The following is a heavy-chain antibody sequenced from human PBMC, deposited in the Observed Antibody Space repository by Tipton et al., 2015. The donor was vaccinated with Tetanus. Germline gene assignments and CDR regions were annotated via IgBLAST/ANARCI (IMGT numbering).Heavy chain of an antibody. V-gene: IGHV3-30*04. D-gene: IGHD6-6*01. CDR2: ISYDGSNK. CDR1: GFTFSSYA. CDR3: ARGEYSSSDGVSGY. J-gene: IGHJ4*02. Sequence: SLRLSCAASGFTFSSYAMHWVRQAPGKGLEWVAVISYDGSNKYYADSVKGRFTISRDNSKNTLYLQMNSLRAEDTAVYYCARGEYSSSDGVSGYWGQGTLVTVSS.